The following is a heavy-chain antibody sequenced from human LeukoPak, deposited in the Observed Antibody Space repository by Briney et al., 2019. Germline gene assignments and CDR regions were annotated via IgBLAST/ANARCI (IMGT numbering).Heavy chain of an antibody. CDR1: GFIFSSYG. CDR2: ISYDESNK. V-gene: IGHV3-30*18. D-gene: IGHD3-10*01. CDR3: AKDHSGSYYPNWFDL. J-gene: IGHJ5*02. Sequence: PGGSLRLSCAAYGFIFSSYGMHWVRQAPGKGLEWVAVISYDESNKYYADSVKGRFTISRDNSKNTLYLQMNSLRAEDTAVYYCAKDHSGSYYPNWFDLWGQGTRVTVSS.